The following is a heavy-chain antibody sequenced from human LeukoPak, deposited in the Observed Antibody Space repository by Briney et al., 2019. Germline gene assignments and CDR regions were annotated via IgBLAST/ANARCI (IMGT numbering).Heavy chain of an antibody. CDR1: GYTFTGYY. Sequence: ASVKVSCKASGYTFTGYYMHWVRQAPGQGLEWMGGIIPIFGTANYAQKFQGRVTITADESTSTAYMELSSLRSEDTAVYYCARPQGTWYGSGSYRLDAFDIWGQGTMVTVSS. CDR2: IIPIFGTA. CDR3: ARPQGTWYGSGSYRLDAFDI. J-gene: IGHJ3*02. D-gene: IGHD3-10*01. V-gene: IGHV1-69*13.